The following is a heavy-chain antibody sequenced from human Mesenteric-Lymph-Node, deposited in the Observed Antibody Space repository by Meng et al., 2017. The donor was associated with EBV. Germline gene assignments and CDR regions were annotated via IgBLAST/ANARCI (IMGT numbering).Heavy chain of an antibody. V-gene: IGHV1-18*01. CDR3: ARYDSPGSFDP. CDR2: ITAYNGDT. Sequence: QVQLVQAGAEVKQPGDSVKVSCKASGYTFSRYGISWVRQAPGQGLEWMGWITAYNGDTNYPQKFQDRVIMTIDTSTRTAYMELRSLRSDDTAIYYCARYDSPGSFDPWGQGTLVTVSS. CDR1: GYTFSRYG. J-gene: IGHJ5*02. D-gene: IGHD1-1*01.